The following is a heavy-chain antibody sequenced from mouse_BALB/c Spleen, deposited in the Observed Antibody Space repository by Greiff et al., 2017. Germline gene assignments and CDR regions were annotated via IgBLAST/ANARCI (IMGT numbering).Heavy chain of an antibody. CDR1: GYTFTSYW. CDR2: INPSTGYT. CDR3: ARGDGYYVDFDV. J-gene: IGHJ1*01. V-gene: IGHV1-7*01. D-gene: IGHD2-3*01. Sequence: QVQLQQSGAELAKPGASVKMSCKASGYTFTSYWMHWVKQRPGQGLEWIGYINPSTGYTEYNQKFKDKATLTADKSSSTAYMQLSSLTSEDSAVYDCARGDGYYVDFDVWGAGTTVTVSS.